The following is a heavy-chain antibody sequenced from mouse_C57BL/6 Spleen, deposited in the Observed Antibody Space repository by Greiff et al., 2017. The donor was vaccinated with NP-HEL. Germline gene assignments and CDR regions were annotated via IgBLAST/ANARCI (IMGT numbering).Heavy chain of an antibody. CDR2: ISYDGSN. CDR3: ARVDYYGYFDV. Sequence: VQLKQSGPGLVKPSQSLSLTCSVTGYSITSGYYWNWIRQFPGNKLEWMGYISYDGSNNYNPSLKNRITITRDTSKNQCFLKLNSVTTEDTATYYYARVDYYGYFDVWGTGTTVTVSS. V-gene: IGHV3-6*01. CDR1: GYSITSGYY. J-gene: IGHJ1*03. D-gene: IGHD1-1*02.